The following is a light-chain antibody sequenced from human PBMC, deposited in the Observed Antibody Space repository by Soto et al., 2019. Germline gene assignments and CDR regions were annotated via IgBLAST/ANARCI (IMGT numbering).Light chain of an antibody. CDR1: SSDVGGYDY. V-gene: IGLV2-14*01. J-gene: IGLJ2*01. CDR2: EVS. CDR3: SSYTTTSALV. Sequence: QSALTQPASVSGSPGQSITISCTGTSSDVGGYDYVSWYQHHPGKVPKLIIYEVSKRPSGVSHRFSGSKSGNTASLTISGLPTEGEADYYCSSYTTTSALVFGGGTQLTVL.